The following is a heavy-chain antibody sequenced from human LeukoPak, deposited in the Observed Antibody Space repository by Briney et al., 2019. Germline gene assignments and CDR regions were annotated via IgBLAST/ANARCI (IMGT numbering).Heavy chain of an antibody. CDR2: IYYSGST. V-gene: IGHV4-59*12. J-gene: IGHJ1*01. CDR3: ARDLPPVYGGNTL. CDR1: GGSISSYY. Sequence: SETLSLTCTVSGGSISSYYWRWIRQPPGKGLEWIGYIYYSGSTNYNPSLKSRVTISVDTSKNQFSLKLSSVTAADTAVYYCARDLPPVYGGNTLGGQGTLVTVSS. D-gene: IGHD4-23*01.